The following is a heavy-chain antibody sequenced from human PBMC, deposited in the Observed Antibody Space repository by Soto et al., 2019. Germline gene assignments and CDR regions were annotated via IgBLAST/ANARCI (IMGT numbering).Heavy chain of an antibody. CDR1: GGSISSYY. V-gene: IGHV4-59*08. CDR2: IYYSGST. J-gene: IGHJ6*03. Sequence: SETLSLTCTVSGGSISSYYWSWIRQPPGKGLEWIGYIYYSGSTNYNPSLKSRVTISVDTSKNQFSLKLSSVTAADTAVYYCARHDEYCSSTSCYLGYYYYMDVWGKGTTVTVSS. CDR3: ARHDEYCSSTSCYLGYYYYMDV. D-gene: IGHD2-2*01.